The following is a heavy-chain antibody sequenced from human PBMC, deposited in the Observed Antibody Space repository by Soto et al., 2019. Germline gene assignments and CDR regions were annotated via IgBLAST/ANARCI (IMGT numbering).Heavy chain of an antibody. Sequence: QLLQSGGGLGQPGGSLTLYCAASGFTFGTTDMSWVRQAPGEGLEWVSTIDGSGGITYYAVSVKGRFTISRDTSRNTVYLQMNSLRGDDTALYYCVKNSGWFNTWGQGALVTVSS. CDR3: VKNSGWFNT. V-gene: IGHV3-23*01. J-gene: IGHJ5*02. D-gene: IGHD3-10*01. CDR1: GFTFGTTD. CDR2: IDGSGGIT.